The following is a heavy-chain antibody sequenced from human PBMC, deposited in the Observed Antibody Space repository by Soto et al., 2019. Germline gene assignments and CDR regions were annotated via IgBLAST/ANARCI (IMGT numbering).Heavy chain of an antibody. CDR3: ARGSGDYGDYAIDY. J-gene: IGHJ4*02. V-gene: IGHV4-59*01. D-gene: IGHD4-17*01. CDR1: GGSISSYY. CDR2: IYYSGST. Sequence: LSLTCTVSGGSISSYYWSWIRQPPGKGLEWIGYIYYSGSTNYNPSLKSRVTISVDTSKNQFSLKLSSVTAADTAVYYCARGSGDYGDYAIDYWGQGTLVTVSS.